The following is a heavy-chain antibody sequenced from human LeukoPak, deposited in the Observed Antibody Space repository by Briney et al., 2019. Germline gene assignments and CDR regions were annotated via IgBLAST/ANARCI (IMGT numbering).Heavy chain of an antibody. J-gene: IGHJ3*02. Sequence: SETLSLTRTVSGYSISSGYYWGWIRQPPGKGLEWIGSVYRSGSTYYNPSLKSRVTISADTSKNQISLKLSSVTAADTAVYYCARVFGSSDAFHIWGQGTMVTVSS. V-gene: IGHV4-38-2*02. CDR2: VYRSGST. CDR3: ARVFGSSDAFHI. D-gene: IGHD2-2*01. CDR1: GYSISSGYY.